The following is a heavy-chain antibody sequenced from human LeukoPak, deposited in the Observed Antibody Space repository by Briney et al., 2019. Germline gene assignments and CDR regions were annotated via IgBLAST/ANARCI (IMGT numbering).Heavy chain of an antibody. J-gene: IGHJ3*02. CDR1: GGTFSSYA. V-gene: IGHV1-69*04. D-gene: IGHD2-15*01. Sequence: GASVKVSCKASGGTFSSYAISWVRQAPGQGLEWMGRIIPILGIANYAQKFQGRVTITADKSTSTAYMELSSLRSEDTAVYYCARPQGSEDPLDAFDIWGQGTMVTVSS. CDR3: ARPQGSEDPLDAFDI. CDR2: IIPILGIA.